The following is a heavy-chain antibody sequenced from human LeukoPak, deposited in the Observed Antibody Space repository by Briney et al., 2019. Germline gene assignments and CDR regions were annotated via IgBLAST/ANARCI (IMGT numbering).Heavy chain of an antibody. CDR1: GGSMTSYY. J-gene: IGHJ4*02. D-gene: IGHD5-24*01. Sequence: PSETLSLTCSVSGGSMTSYYWGWIRQPPGKGLEWIGSTSYRGSAYYNPSLTSRATILVDTSKNHFSLRLSSVTAADTAVYYCAREKDVYNRAFDYWGPGTLGTVSS. CDR2: TSYRGSA. CDR3: AREKDVYNRAFDY. V-gene: IGHV4-39*07.